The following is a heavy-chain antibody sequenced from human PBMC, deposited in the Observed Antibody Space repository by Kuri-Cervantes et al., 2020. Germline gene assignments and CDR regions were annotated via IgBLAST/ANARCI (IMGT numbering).Heavy chain of an antibody. V-gene: IGHV3-23*01. Sequence: GGSLRLSCAASGFTFSSYAMSWVRQAPGKGLEWVSAISGSDGSTYYADSVKGRFTISRDNSKNTLYLQMNSLRAEDTAVYYCARYYDSSGYYHYFDYWGQGTLVTVSS. D-gene: IGHD3-22*01. CDR3: ARYYDSSGYYHYFDY. J-gene: IGHJ4*02. CDR2: ISGSDGST. CDR1: GFTFSSYA.